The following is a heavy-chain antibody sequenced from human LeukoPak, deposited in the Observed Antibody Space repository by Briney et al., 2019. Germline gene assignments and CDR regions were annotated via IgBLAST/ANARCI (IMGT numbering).Heavy chain of an antibody. CDR1: GGTFSSYA. D-gene: IGHD5-24*01. CDR3: ARAIEVEMATISAFDI. CDR2: IIPIFGTA. Sequence: SVKVSCKASGGTFSSYAISWVRQAPGQGLKWMGGIIPIFGTANYAQKFQGRVTITTDESTSTAYMELSSLRSEDTAVYYCARAIEVEMATISAFDIWGQGTMVTVSS. V-gene: IGHV1-69*05. J-gene: IGHJ3*02.